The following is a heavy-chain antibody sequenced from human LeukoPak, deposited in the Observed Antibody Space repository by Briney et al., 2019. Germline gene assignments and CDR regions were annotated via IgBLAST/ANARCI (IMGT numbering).Heavy chain of an antibody. CDR1: GFTFDDYA. CDR2: ISGDGYST. CDR3: AKDNGDYGRLRWFDP. Sequence: SGGSLRLSCAASGFTFDDYAIHWVRQAPGQGLEWVSLISGDGYSTNYADSVKGRFTVSRDNSKNSLYLEINNLRTEDTALYYCAKDNGDYGRLRWFDPWGQGTLVTVSS. D-gene: IGHD4-17*01. V-gene: IGHV3-43*02. J-gene: IGHJ5*02.